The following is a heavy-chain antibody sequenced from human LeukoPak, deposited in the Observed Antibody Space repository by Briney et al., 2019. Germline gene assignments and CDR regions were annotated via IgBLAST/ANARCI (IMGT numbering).Heavy chain of an antibody. Sequence: PSETLSLTCSVSGGSIISYGYYWTWIRQYPGKGLEWIGNIFYNGTTYYNPSFKGRVTVSGDTFKNQFSLNLNSLTAADTAVYYCARDRMDTALAFFFDYWGQGTLVTVSS. CDR1: GGSIISYGYY. D-gene: IGHD5-18*01. CDR3: ARDRMDTALAFFFDY. J-gene: IGHJ4*02. V-gene: IGHV4-31*03. CDR2: IFYNGTT.